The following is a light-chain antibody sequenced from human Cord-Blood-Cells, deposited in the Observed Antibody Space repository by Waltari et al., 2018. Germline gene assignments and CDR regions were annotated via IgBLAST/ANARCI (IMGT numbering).Light chain of an antibody. CDR1: QNISSY. CDR2: AAS. Sequence: DIPMTQSPSSLSAPLGDRVTITCRASQNISSYLNWYQQKPGKAPKLLIYAASSLQSGVPSRFSGSGSGTDFTLTISSLQPEDFATYYCQQSYSTTWTFGQGTKVEIK. CDR3: QQSYSTTWT. V-gene: IGKV1-39*01. J-gene: IGKJ1*01.